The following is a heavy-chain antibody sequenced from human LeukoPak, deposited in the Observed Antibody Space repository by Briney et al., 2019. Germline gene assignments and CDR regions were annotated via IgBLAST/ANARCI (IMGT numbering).Heavy chain of an antibody. J-gene: IGHJ4*02. CDR2: IGTAGDT. CDR1: GFTFSSYD. CDR3: ARVSHTGVDWLPHFDY. Sequence: PGGSLRLSCAASGFTFSSYDMHWVRQATGKGLEWVSAIGTAGDTYYPGSVKGRFTISRENAKNSLYLQMNSLRAGDTAVYYCARVSHTGVDWLPHFDYWGQGTLVTVSS. D-gene: IGHD3-9*01. V-gene: IGHV3-13*01.